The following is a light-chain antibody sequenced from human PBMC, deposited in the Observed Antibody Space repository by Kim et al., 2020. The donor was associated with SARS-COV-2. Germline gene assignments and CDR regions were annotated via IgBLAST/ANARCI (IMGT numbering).Light chain of an antibody. CDR2: HDY. V-gene: IGLV1-36*01. Sequence: QSTTICCAGSNTNGEYNHVTWYQQHPGKAPTLLISHDYLLPSGVSIRFSASKSGTLASLAISGLQSEDEADYYCASCDDNLNGVVFGGGTKLTVL. J-gene: IGLJ2*01. CDR3: ASCDDNLNGVV. CDR1: NTNGEYNH.